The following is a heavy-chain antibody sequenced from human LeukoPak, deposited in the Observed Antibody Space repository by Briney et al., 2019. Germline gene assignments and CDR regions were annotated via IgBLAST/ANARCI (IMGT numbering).Heavy chain of an antibody. D-gene: IGHD6-6*01. Sequence: PSETLSLTCAVYGGSFSGYYWSRIRQPPGKGLEWIGEINHSGSTNYNPSLKSRVTISVDTSKNQFSLKLSSVTAADTAVYYCARWYTNSISGAVNWFDPWGQGTLVTVSS. CDR3: ARWYTNSISGAVNWFDP. CDR1: GGSFSGYY. CDR2: INHSGST. V-gene: IGHV4-34*01. J-gene: IGHJ5*02.